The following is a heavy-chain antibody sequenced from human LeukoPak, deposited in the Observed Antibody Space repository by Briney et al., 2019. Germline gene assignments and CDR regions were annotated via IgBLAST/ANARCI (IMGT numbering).Heavy chain of an antibody. V-gene: IGHV3-23*01. J-gene: IGHJ4*02. Sequence: GGSLRLSCAASGFTFSSYAMSWVRQAPGKGLEWVSAISGSGGSTYYADSVKGRFTISRDNSKNTLYLQMNSLRAEDTAVYYCSKDIAAAGTVDYWGQGTLVTVSS. CDR2: ISGSGGST. D-gene: IGHD6-13*01. CDR3: SKDIAAAGTVDY. CDR1: GFTFSSYA.